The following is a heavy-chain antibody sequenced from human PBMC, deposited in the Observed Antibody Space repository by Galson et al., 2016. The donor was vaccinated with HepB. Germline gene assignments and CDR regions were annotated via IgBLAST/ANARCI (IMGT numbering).Heavy chain of an antibody. J-gene: IGHJ3*01. D-gene: IGHD6-19*01. Sequence: SETPSLTCGVSGGFIESNTYFWGWIRQPPGKGLEWIGNSYSSGTAYYNPSLKSRVTISVEKSKTQFSLNLTSVTAADSAVYYCARRVRWLAAAFDVWGQGALVIVSS. CDR1: GGFIESNTYF. CDR3: ARRVRWLAAAFDV. CDR2: SYSSGTA. V-gene: IGHV4-39*01.